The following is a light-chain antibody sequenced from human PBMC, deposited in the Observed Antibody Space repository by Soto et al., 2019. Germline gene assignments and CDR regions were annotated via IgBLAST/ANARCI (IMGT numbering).Light chain of an antibody. V-gene: IGLV3-1*01. CDR2: QDN. Sequence: SYELTQPPSVSVSPGQTASITCSGGKLGDKYACWYQQKPGQSPVMVIYQDNKRPSEIPERFSGSNSGNTATLTISGTQAMDEADYYCQAWDSSQVVFGGGTKLTVL. J-gene: IGLJ3*02. CDR1: KLGDKY. CDR3: QAWDSSQVV.